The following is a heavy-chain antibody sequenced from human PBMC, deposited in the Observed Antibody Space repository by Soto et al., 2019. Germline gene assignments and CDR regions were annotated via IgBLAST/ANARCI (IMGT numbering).Heavy chain of an antibody. V-gene: IGHV3-23*01. CDR2: ISGSGGST. J-gene: IGHJ4*02. D-gene: IGHD3-10*01. Sequence: GGSLRLSCAASGFTFSSYAMSWVRQAPGKGLEWVSAISGSGGSTYYADSVKGRFTISRDNSKNTLYLQMNSLRAEDTAVYYCATIMVRGTIENYFDYWGQGTLVTVSS. CDR3: ATIMVRGTIENYFDY. CDR1: GFTFSSYA.